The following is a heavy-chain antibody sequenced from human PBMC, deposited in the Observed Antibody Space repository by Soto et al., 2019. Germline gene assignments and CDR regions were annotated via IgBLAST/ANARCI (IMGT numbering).Heavy chain of an antibody. D-gene: IGHD4-17*01. V-gene: IGHV1-2*02. CDR3: AISMTTVVTSRGAFDI. Sequence: GASVKVSRKASGYTFTGYYMHWVRQAPGQGLEWMGWINPNSGGTNYAQKFQGRVTMTRDTSISTAYMELSRLRSDDTAVYYCAISMTTVVTSRGAFDIWGQGTMVTVSS. CDR2: INPNSGGT. J-gene: IGHJ3*02. CDR1: GYTFTGYY.